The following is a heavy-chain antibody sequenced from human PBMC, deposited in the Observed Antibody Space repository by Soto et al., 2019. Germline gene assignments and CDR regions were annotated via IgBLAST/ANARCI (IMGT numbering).Heavy chain of an antibody. CDR3: ARDRVVVVEEYAFDI. J-gene: IGHJ3*02. CDR1: GFTFSSYW. V-gene: IGHV3-74*01. Sequence: GGSLRLSCAASGFTFSSYWMHWVRQAPGKGLVWVSRINSDGSSTSYADSVKGRFTISRDNAKNTLYLQMNSLRAEDTAVYYCARDRVVVVEEYAFDIWGQGTMVTVSS. CDR2: INSDGSST. D-gene: IGHD2-15*01.